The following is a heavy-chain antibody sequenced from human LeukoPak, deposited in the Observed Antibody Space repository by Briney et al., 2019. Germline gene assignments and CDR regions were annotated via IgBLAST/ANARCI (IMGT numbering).Heavy chain of an antibody. CDR2: ISYSGST. Sequence: PSETLSLTCSVSGGSISGHYWSWIRQPPRKGLEWIGYISYSGSTNYNLSLKSRVTISLDMSKNQFSLKLRSVTAADTAVYFCARGVNWFDFWGQGILVTVSS. CDR1: GGSISGHY. V-gene: IGHV4-59*11. J-gene: IGHJ5*01. CDR3: ARGVNWFDF.